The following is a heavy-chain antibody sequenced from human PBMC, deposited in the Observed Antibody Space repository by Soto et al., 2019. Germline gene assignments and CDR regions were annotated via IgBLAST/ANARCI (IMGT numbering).Heavy chain of an antibody. Sequence: QVQLVQSGAEVKKPGASVKVSCKASGYTFTSYDINWVRQATGQGLEWMGWMNPNSGNTGYAQTFQGRVTMTRNTSISIAYMELSSLRSEETAVYYCARSGGVYDYIWGSYRYTAFDIWGQGTMVTVSS. CDR2: MNPNSGNT. D-gene: IGHD3-16*02. V-gene: IGHV1-8*01. CDR3: ARSGGVYDYIWGSYRYTAFDI. CDR1: GYTFTSYD. J-gene: IGHJ3*02.